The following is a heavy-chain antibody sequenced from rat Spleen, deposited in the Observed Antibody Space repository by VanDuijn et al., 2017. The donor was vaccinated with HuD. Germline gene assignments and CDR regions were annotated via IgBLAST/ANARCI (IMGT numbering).Heavy chain of an antibody. Sequence: EVQLVESDGGLVQPGRSLKLSCAASGFAFSDYNMAWVRQAPKKGLEWVATISTGGGNTYYRDSVKGRFTISRDIAKSTLYLQMNSLRSEDTATYYCARLGITLGAGHWFAYWGQGTLVTVSS. D-gene: IGHD1-2*01. J-gene: IGHJ3*01. CDR2: ISTGGGNT. CDR1: GFAFSDYN. CDR3: ARLGITLGAGHWFAY. V-gene: IGHV5-25*01.